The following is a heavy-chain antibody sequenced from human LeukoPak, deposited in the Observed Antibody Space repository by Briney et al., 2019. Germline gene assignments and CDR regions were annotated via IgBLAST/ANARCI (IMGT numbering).Heavy chain of an antibody. Sequence: GASVKVSCKASGYTFTSYGISWVRQAPGQGLEWTGWISAYNGNTNYAQKLQGRVTMTTDTSTSTAYMELRSLRSDDTAVYYCARVRNQFLTGYSPQLFDYWGQGTLVTVSS. CDR1: GYTFTSYG. J-gene: IGHJ4*02. CDR3: ARVRNQFLTGYSPQLFDY. CDR2: ISAYNGNT. D-gene: IGHD3-9*01. V-gene: IGHV1-18*01.